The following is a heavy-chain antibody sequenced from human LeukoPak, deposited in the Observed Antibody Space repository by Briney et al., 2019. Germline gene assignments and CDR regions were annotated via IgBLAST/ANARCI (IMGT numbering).Heavy chain of an antibody. J-gene: IGHJ4*02. Sequence: GGSLRLSCAVSGFTVSSNYMSWVRQAPGKGLEWVSIIYSSGSTYYADSVKGRFTISRDNSKNTLYLQMNSLRAEDTALYYCARNYYEPTYDYYFDCWGQGTPVTVSS. CDR2: IYSSGST. V-gene: IGHV3-53*01. CDR1: GFTVSSNY. D-gene: IGHD1-26*01. CDR3: ARNYYEPTYDYYFDC.